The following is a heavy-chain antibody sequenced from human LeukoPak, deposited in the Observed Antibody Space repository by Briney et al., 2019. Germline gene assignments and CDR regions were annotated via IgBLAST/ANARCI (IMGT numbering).Heavy chain of an antibody. D-gene: IGHD3-22*01. CDR3: ARDPFGYYDSSGYYPDAFDI. V-gene: IGHV4-59*01. CDR1: GGSITTYY. CDR2: IFYSGST. J-gene: IGHJ3*02. Sequence: SETLSLTCTVSGGSITTYYWSWIRQPPGKGLEWIGFIFYSGSTNYNPSLKSRVTISLNTSKTQFSLKLSSVTAADTAVYYCARDPFGYYDSSGYYPDAFDIWGQGTMVTVSS.